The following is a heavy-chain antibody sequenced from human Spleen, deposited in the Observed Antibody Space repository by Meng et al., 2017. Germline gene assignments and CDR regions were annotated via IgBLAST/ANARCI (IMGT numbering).Heavy chain of an antibody. CDR1: GFTFGDYT. CDR2: IRSKAYGGTT. J-gene: IGHJ5*02. D-gene: IGHD3-22*01. V-gene: IGHV3-49*04. CDR3: TRVVGYYYEDGVGDNNWFDP. Sequence: GESLKISCTASGFTFGDYTMSWVRQAPGKGLEWVGFIRSKAYGGTTEYAASVKGRFTISRDDSKSIAYLQMNSLKTEDIAVYYCTRVVGYYYEDGVGDNNWFDPWGQGTLVTVSS.